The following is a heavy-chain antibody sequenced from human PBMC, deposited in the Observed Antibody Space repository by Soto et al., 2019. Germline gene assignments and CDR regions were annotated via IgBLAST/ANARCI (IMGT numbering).Heavy chain of an antibody. CDR3: ARSVGAALSDY. D-gene: IGHD1-26*01. V-gene: IGHV1-3*01. CDR1: GYTFTSYA. CDR2: INVGNGNT. Sequence: QVQLVQSGAEVKKPGASVKVSCEASGYTFTSYAIHWVRQAPGQRLEWMGWINVGNGNTKYSQKFQGRVTITRDTSPGTAYMELSSLRSEDTAVYYCARSVGAALSDYWGQGTLVTVSS. J-gene: IGHJ4*02.